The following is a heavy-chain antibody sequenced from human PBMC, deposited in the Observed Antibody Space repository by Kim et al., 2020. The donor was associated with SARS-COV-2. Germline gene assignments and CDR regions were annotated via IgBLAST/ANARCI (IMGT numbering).Heavy chain of an antibody. D-gene: IGHD3-10*01. CDR2: MNPNSGNT. CDR1: GYTFTSYD. Sequence: ASVKVSCKASGYTFTSYDINWVRQATGQGLEWMGWMNPNSGNTGYAQKFQGRVTMTRNTSISTAYMELSSLRSEDTAVYYCARGITMVRGVIIHYGMDVWGQGTTVTVSS. CDR3: ARGITMVRGVIIHYGMDV. J-gene: IGHJ6*02. V-gene: IGHV1-8*01.